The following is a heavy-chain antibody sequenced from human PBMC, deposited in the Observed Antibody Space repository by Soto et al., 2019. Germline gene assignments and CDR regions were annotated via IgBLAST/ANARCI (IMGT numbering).Heavy chain of an antibody. CDR1: GFTFSSYS. D-gene: IGHD3-10*01. V-gene: IGHV3-21*01. J-gene: IGHJ6*02. CDR2: ISSSSSYI. CDR3: ARITRSYYYYGMDV. Sequence: PGGSLRLSCAASGFTFSSYSMNWVRQAPGKGLEWVSSISSSSSYIYYADSVKGRFTISRDNAKNSLYLQMNSLRAEDTAVYYCARITRSYYYYGMDVWGQGPTVTVSS.